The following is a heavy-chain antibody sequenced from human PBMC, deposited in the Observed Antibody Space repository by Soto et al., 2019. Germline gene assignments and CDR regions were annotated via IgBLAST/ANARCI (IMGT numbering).Heavy chain of an antibody. CDR2: TYYRSKWYN. D-gene: IGHD4-17*01. CDR1: GGSVSSNCAA. V-gene: IGHV6-1*01. Sequence: SQTLSLTCAISGGSVSSNCAAWNSIRQSPSRGLEWLGRTYYRSKWYNDYAVSVKSRITIKPDTSKNQFSLQMNSLRAEDTAVYYCARDDDYEANAADLWRQGTLDTVSS. CDR3: ARDDDYEANAADL. J-gene: IGHJ5*02.